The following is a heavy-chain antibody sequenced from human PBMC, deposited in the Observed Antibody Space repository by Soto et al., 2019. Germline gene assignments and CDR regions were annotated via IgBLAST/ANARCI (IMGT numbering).Heavy chain of an antibody. Sequence: SETLSLTCTVSGGSINGYYWSWIRQPPGKGLEWIGYIYYTGSSSYNPSLKSRVTISIDRSKNQFSLKLSSVTAADTAVYYCARVPDRWGQGTLVTVSS. CDR2: IYYTGSS. CDR1: GGSINGYY. J-gene: IGHJ5*02. CDR3: ARVPDR. V-gene: IGHV4-59*12. D-gene: IGHD2-2*01.